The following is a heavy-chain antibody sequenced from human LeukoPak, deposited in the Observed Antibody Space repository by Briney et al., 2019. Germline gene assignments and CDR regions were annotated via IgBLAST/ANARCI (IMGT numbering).Heavy chain of an antibody. J-gene: IGHJ4*02. D-gene: IGHD2-2*01. CDR3: AVHDCSSTSCYGDFDWLFLFDY. Sequence: SVKVSCKASGGTFSSYAISWVRQAPGQGLEWMGGIIPIFGTANYAQKFQGRVTITADKSTSTAYMELSSPRSEDTAVYYCAVHDCSSTSCYGDFDWLFLFDYWGQGTLVTVSS. V-gene: IGHV1-69*06. CDR1: GGTFSSYA. CDR2: IIPIFGTA.